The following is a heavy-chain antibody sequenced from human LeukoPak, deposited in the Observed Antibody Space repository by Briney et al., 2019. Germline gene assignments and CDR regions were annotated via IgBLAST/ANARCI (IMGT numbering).Heavy chain of an antibody. V-gene: IGHV3-23*01. D-gene: IGHD1-26*01. J-gene: IGHJ4*02. CDR3: AKALVGATGIDY. CDR2: ISGSGAST. Sequence: GGSLRLSCAASGFTFSSYAMSWVRQAPGKGLEWVSAISGSGASTYYADSVKGRFTISRDNSKNTLYLQMNSLRAEDTAVYYCAKALVGATGIDYWGQGTLVTVSS. CDR1: GFTFSSYA.